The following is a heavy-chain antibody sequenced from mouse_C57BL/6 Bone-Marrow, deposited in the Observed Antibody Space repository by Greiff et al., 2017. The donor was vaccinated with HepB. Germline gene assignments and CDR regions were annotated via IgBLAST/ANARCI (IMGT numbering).Heavy chain of an antibody. Sequence: EVKLVESGPGLVKPSQSLSLTCSVTGYSITSGYYWNWIRQFPGNKLEWMGYISYDGSNNYNPSLKNRISITRDTSKNQFFLKLNSVTTEDTATYYCARPLGFAYWGQGTLVTVSA. V-gene: IGHV3-6*01. CDR1: GYSITSGYY. J-gene: IGHJ3*01. CDR2: ISYDGSN. CDR3: ARPLGFAY.